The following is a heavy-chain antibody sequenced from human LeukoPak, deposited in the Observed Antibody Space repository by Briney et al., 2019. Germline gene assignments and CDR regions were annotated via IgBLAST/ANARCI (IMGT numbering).Heavy chain of an antibody. Sequence: SQTLSLTCAISGDSVSGNSVAWNWTRQSPSRGLEWLGRTYYRSKWNNEYAVSVKSRITINSDTSKNQFSLQLNSVTPDDTAVYYCARDSSSLGLLDYWGQGTLVTVSS. CDR3: ARDSSSLGLLDY. CDR2: TYYRSKWNN. V-gene: IGHV6-1*01. D-gene: IGHD6-6*01. CDR1: GDSVSGNSVA. J-gene: IGHJ4*02.